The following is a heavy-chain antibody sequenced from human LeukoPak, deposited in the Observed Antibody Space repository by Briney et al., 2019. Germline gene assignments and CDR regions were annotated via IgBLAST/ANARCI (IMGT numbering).Heavy chain of an antibody. Sequence: GGSLRLSCAASGFTFSDYYMNWVPQAPGKGLEWVSSISSSSTIYYADSVKGRFTISRDNAKNSLYLQMNSLRAEDTAVYYCARDFDKRFLEWLYPSPALSLDYWGQGTLVTVSS. CDR2: ISSSSTI. V-gene: IGHV3-69-1*01. CDR1: GFTFSDYY. J-gene: IGHJ4*02. D-gene: IGHD3-3*01. CDR3: ARDFDKRFLEWLYPSPALSLDY.